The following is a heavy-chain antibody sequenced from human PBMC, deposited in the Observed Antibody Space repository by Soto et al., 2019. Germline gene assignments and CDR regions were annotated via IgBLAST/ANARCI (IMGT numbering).Heavy chain of an antibody. Sequence: EVQLLESGGALVQPGGSLRLSCAASGFTFSSYAMYWVRQAPGKGLEWVSTISNSGNTYYADSVEGRFTISRDNSKNTLYLQMNSLRAEDTAVYYCAKPKFRGVVVNVWGQGTTVTVSS. CDR3: AKPKFRGVVVNV. J-gene: IGHJ6*02. V-gene: IGHV3-23*01. D-gene: IGHD3-10*01. CDR2: ISNSGNT. CDR1: GFTFSSYA.